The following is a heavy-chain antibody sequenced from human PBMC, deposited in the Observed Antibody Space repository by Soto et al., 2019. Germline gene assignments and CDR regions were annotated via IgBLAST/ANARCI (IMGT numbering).Heavy chain of an antibody. J-gene: IGHJ4*02. D-gene: IGHD6-6*01. Sequence: LRLSCAASGFTFSSYGMHWVRQAPGKGLEWVAVISYDGSNKYYADSVKGRFTISRDNSKNTLYLQMNSLRAEDTAVYYCAKAAAARPLDYWGQGXLVTVYS. V-gene: IGHV3-30*18. CDR2: ISYDGSNK. CDR1: GFTFSSYG. CDR3: AKAAAARPLDY.